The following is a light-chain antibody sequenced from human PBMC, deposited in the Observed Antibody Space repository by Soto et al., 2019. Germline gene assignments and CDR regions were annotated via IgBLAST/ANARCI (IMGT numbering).Light chain of an antibody. CDR2: DVS. Sequence: QSALTQPASVSGSPGQSITISCTGTSSDVGSYNYVSWYQQHPGKAPKLMIYDVSHRPSGVSNRFSGSKSGHTASLTISGLQAEDEADYYCTSYTTSTTRVFGGGTMVTVL. V-gene: IGLV2-14*01. CDR3: TSYTTSTTRV. CDR1: SSDVGSYNY. J-gene: IGLJ3*02.